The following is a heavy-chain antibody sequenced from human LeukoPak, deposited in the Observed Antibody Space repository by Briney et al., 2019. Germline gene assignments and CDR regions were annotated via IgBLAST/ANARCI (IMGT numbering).Heavy chain of an antibody. CDR3: ARYAIFGVVTYYYMDV. CDR2: INHSGST. D-gene: IGHD3-3*01. J-gene: IGHJ6*03. CDR1: GGSFSGYY. Sequence: SETLSLTCAVYGGSFSGYYWSWIRQPPGKGLEWIGEINHSGSTNYNPSLKSRVTISVDTSKNQFSLKLSSVTAADMAVYYCARYAIFGVVTYYYMDVWGKGTTVTVSS. V-gene: IGHV4-34*01.